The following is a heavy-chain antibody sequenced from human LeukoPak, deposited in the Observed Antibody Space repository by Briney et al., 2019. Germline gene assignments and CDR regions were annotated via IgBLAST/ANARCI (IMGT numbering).Heavy chain of an antibody. CDR1: GFTFSSYA. D-gene: IGHD3-10*01. CDR3: AKYFASGSYYKLPH. J-gene: IGHJ1*01. V-gene: IGHV3-23*01. Sequence: GGSLRLSCAASGFTFSSYAMSWVRQAPGKGLEWVSTISGSGAYTYYADSVKGRFTISRDNSENTLYLQMNSLRAEDTAVYYCAKYFASGSYYKLPHWGQGTLVTVSS. CDR2: ISGSGAYT.